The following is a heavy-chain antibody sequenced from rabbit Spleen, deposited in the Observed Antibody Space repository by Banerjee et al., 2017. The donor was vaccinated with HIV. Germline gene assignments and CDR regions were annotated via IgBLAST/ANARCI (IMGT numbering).Heavy chain of an antibody. CDR1: GFTLSSGQY. CDR2: IYAGSSGTT. D-gene: IGHD1-1*01. V-gene: IGHV1S45*01. J-gene: IGHJ2*01. Sequence: QEHLEESAGGLVQPGGSLKLSCKASGFTLSSGQYMCWVRQAPGKGLEWIACIYAGSSGTTYYASWAKGRFTITKTSSTTVTLQMTSLTDADTATYFCARESVSGGSGFDAFDPWGQSTLVTVS. CDR3: ARESVSGGSGFDAFDP.